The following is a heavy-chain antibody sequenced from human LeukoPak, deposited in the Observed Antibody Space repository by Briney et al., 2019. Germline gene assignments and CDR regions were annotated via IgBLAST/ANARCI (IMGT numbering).Heavy chain of an antibody. V-gene: IGHV4-34*01. D-gene: IGHD2-2*01. CDR3: ARGGYCSSTSCYTNWFDP. CDR1: GGSFSGYY. J-gene: IGHJ5*02. CDR2: INHSGST. Sequence: SETLSLTCAVYGGSFSGYYWSWIRQPPGKGLEWIGEINHSGSTNYNPSLKSRVTISVDTSKNQFSLKLRSVTAADTAVYYCARGGYCSSTSCYTNWFDPWGQGTLVTVSS.